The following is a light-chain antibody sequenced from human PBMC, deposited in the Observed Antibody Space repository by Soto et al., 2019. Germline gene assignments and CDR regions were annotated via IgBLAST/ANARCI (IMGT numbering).Light chain of an antibody. Sequence: DIQMTQSPSTLSGSVGDRVTITCRASQTISSWLAWYQQKPGKAPKLLIYKASTLKSRVPSRFSGSGSGTEFTLNISSLQPDDFATYDGQHYNSYSEAFGQGTKVERK. CDR3: QHYNSYSEA. V-gene: IGKV1-5*03. CDR2: KAS. CDR1: QTISSW. J-gene: IGKJ1*01.